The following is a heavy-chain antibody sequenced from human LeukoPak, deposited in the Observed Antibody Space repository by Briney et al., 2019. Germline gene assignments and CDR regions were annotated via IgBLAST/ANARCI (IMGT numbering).Heavy chain of an antibody. CDR2: INPNSGGT. D-gene: IGHD2-21*02. CDR1: GYTFTGYY. V-gene: IGHV1-2*02. Sequence: GASVKVSCKASGYTFTGYYMHWVRQAPGQGLEWMGWINPNSGGTNYAQKFQGRVTMTRDTSISTAYMELRSLRSDDTAVYYCARDHPAYCGADCYKYYYDYWGQGTLVTVSS. CDR3: ARDHPAYCGADCYKYYYDY. J-gene: IGHJ4*02.